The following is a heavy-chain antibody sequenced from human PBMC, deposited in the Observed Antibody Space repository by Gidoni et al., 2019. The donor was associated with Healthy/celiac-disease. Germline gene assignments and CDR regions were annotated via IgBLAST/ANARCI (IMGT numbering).Heavy chain of an antibody. CDR3: ARVAGGAVAGTNWFDP. Sequence: VQAGQSGAGVEKPWFSVKGPCKASGGTFSHHAISWVRQAPGQGLEWMGGTIPIFGTANYAQKFQGRVTITADKSTSTAYMELSSLRSEDTAVYYCARVAGGAVAGTNWFDPWGQGTLVTVSS. CDR1: GGTFSHHA. V-gene: IGHV1-69*06. CDR2: TIPIFGTA. D-gene: IGHD6-19*01. J-gene: IGHJ5*02.